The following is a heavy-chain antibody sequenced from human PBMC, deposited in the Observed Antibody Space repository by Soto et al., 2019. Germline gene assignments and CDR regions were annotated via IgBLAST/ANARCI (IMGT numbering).Heavy chain of an antibody. CDR3: ARVRFLSVIVYYCDY. CDR1: GGPISSGDYY. D-gene: IGHD2-21*01. J-gene: IGHJ4*02. CDR2: IYYSGST. Sequence: QVQLQEPGPGLVKPSQTLSLTCTVSGGPISSGDYYWSWIRQPPGKGLEWIGYIYYSGSTYYTPSLNRRVTISVDTSKVQFSLKLSSVTAADSSVYYCARVRFLSVIVYYCDYWGQGTLVNVS. V-gene: IGHV4-30-4*01.